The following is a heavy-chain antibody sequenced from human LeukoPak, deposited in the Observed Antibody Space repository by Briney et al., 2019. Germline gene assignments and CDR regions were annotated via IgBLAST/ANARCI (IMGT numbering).Heavy chain of an antibody. Sequence: GGSLRLSCAASGFTVSSNYMSWVRQAPGKGLEWVSVIYSGGSTYYADSVKGRFTISRDSSKNTLYLQMNSLRAEDTAVYYCAREEIYDSSGYYRDYWGQGTLVTVSS. J-gene: IGHJ4*02. CDR2: IYSGGST. CDR3: AREEIYDSSGYYRDY. D-gene: IGHD3-22*01. CDR1: GFTVSSNY. V-gene: IGHV3-53*01.